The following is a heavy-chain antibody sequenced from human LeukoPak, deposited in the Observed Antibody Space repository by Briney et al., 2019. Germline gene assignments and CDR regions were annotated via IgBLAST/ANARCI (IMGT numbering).Heavy chain of an antibody. CDR1: GFTFSSYS. Sequence: GGSLRPSCAASGFTFSSYSMDWVRQAPGKGLEWVSSISSSSSYIYYADSVKGRFTISRDNAKNSLYLQMNSLRAEDTAVYYCARGTRNGVVLITAWGQGTLVTVSS. J-gene: IGHJ5*02. CDR2: ISSSSSYI. V-gene: IGHV3-21*01. CDR3: ARGTRNGVVLITA. D-gene: IGHD3-22*01.